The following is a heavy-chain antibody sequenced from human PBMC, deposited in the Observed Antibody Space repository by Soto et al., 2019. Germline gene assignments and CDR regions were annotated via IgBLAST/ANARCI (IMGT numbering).Heavy chain of an antibody. Sequence: LRLSCAASGFMFENYAMIWVRQAPGKGLEWVATVRGNSYGAYYADSVRGRFIISRDNSKNTMSLQLNSLRDDDTATYYCAKGKSENGVDWLDPRGPGTLVTVSS. CDR3: AKGKSENGVDWLDP. CDR1: GFMFENYA. CDR2: VRGNSYGA. V-gene: IGHV3-23*01. J-gene: IGHJ5*02. D-gene: IGHD2-8*01.